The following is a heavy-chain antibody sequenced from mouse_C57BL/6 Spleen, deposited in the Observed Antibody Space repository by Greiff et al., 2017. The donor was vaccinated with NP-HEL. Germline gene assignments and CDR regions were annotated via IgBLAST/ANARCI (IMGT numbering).Heavy chain of an antibody. V-gene: IGHV5-17*01. Sequence: EVQLVESGGGLVKPGGSLKLSCAASGFTFSDYGMHWVRQAPEKGLEWVAYISSGSSTIYYADTVKGRFTISRDNAKNTLFLQMTSLRSEDTAMYYCARRAYYDFPDYWGQGTTLTVSS. CDR1: GFTFSDYG. D-gene: IGHD2-4*01. J-gene: IGHJ2*01. CDR2: ISSGSSTI. CDR3: ARRAYYDFPDY.